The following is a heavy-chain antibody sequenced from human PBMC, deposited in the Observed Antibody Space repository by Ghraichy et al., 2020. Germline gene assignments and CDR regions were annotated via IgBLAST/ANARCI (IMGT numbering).Heavy chain of an antibody. CDR3: ARAQAGMDV. J-gene: IGHJ6*02. Sequence: GESLNISCAASGFTFSSYGMHWVRQAPGKGLEWVAVIWYDGSNKYYADSVKGRFTISRDNSKNTLYLQMNSLRAEDTAVYYCARAQAGMDVWGQGTTVTVSS. CDR2: IWYDGSNK. V-gene: IGHV3-33*01. CDR1: GFTFSSYG.